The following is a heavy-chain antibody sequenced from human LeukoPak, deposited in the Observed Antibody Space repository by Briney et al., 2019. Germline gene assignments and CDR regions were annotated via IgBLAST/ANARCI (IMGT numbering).Heavy chain of an antibody. CDR1: GDSISNYY. Sequence: SSETLSLTCTVSGDSISNYYWSWIRQPAWKGLEWIGRIYTSGSTNYNPSLKSRVTMSVDTSKNQFSLKLSSVTAADTAVYYCAKTLSNWFDPWGQGTLVTVSS. V-gene: IGHV4-4*07. J-gene: IGHJ5*02. CDR3: AKTLSNWFDP. CDR2: IYTSGST. D-gene: IGHD2/OR15-2a*01.